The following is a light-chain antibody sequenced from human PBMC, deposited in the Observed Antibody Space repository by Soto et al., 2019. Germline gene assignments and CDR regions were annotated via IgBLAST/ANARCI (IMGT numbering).Light chain of an antibody. V-gene: IGKV1-27*01. Sequence: DIQMTQSPSSLSASVGDRVTITCRASQGISNYLAWYQQKPGKVPKLLIYAASTLQSVVPSRFSSSGSGTHFTLTISSLQPEDVATYCCQKYNIAPITFCQGTRLEIK. J-gene: IGKJ5*01. CDR1: QGISNY. CDR2: AAS. CDR3: QKYNIAPIT.